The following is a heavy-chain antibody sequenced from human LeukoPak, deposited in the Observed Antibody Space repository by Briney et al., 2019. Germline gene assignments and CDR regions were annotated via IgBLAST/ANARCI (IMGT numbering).Heavy chain of an antibody. CDR2: IYSSGST. J-gene: IGHJ3*02. CDR3: ARSDGYGLIGI. Sequence: SETLALTCSVSGVSISSGSNYWGWIRQPPGKTLEWIGSIYSSGSTYYNPSLKSRVIILFDTAKNHFSLNLSSVTAADTAVYHCARSDGYGLIGIWGQGTMVTVSS. CDR1: GVSISSGSNY. D-gene: IGHD3-10*01. V-gene: IGHV4-39*07.